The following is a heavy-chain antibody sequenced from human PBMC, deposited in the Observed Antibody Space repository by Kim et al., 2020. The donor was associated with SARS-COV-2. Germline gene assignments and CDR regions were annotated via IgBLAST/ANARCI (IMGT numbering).Heavy chain of an antibody. Sequence: ASVKVSCKASGYTFTNSYMHWVRQAPGQGLEWMGIINPSGDGTSYAQKFQGRVTITRDSSTSTMYMYLSSPRSDDTAVYYCARGAILEDWGQGTLVIVSS. D-gene: IGHD3-3*01. CDR3: ARGAILED. J-gene: IGHJ4*02. CDR2: INPSGDGT. CDR1: GYTFTNSY. V-gene: IGHV1-46*01.